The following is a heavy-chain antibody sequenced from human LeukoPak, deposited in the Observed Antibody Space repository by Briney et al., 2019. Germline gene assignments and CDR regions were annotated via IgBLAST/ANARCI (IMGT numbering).Heavy chain of an antibody. Sequence: SETLSLTCAVSGDSFSSHYWTWIRQSPGTGLEWIGYISHIGRTNYNPSLKSRVTISIDTYKNQFSLKPRSVTAADTAVYYCARDLVTVTKGFDIWGQGTMVSVSS. CDR2: ISHIGRT. CDR3: ARDLVTVTKGFDI. CDR1: GDSFSSHY. D-gene: IGHD4-17*01. V-gene: IGHV4-59*11. J-gene: IGHJ3*02.